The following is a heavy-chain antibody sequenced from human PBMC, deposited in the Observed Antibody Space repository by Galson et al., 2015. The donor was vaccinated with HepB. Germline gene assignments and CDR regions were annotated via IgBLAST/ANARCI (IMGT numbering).Heavy chain of an antibody. Sequence: SLRLSCAASGFTLSSYAMSWVRQAPRKGLEWVSAISGSGGSTYYADSVKGRFTISRDNSKNTLYLQMNSLRAEDTAVYYCAKGGSVVIKYYFDYWGQGTLVTVSS. CDR2: ISGSGGST. D-gene: IGHD3-22*01. CDR3: AKGGSVVIKYYFDY. V-gene: IGHV3-23*01. CDR1: GFTLSSYA. J-gene: IGHJ4*02.